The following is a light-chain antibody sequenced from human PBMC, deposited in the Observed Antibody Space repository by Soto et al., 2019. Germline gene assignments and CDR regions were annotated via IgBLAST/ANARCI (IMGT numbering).Light chain of an antibody. CDR2: DAS. CDR3: HQYDNYPST. J-gene: IGKJ5*01. CDR1: QGISTS. V-gene: IGKV1D-16*01. Sequence: DIQLTQSPSTLSASVGDRVTITCRASQGISTSLAWYQQKPDGAPKSLIYDASNLQSGVPSRFSGSGSGTDFTLTITSLQPEDCAVYFCHQYDNYPSTFCQGTRLE.